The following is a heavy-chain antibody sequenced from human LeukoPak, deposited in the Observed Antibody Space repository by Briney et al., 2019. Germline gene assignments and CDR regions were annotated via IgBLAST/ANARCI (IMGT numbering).Heavy chain of an antibody. CDR1: GGTFSSYA. J-gene: IGHJ5*02. CDR2: STPIFGTA. Sequence: SVKVSCKASGGTFSSYAISWVRQSPGQGLERMGGSTPIFGTANYAQKFQGRLTITTDESTSTAYMELSSLRSEDTAVYYCARVVGSDILTGYINWFDPWGQGTLVTVSS. D-gene: IGHD3-9*01. V-gene: IGHV1-69*05. CDR3: ARVVGSDILTGYINWFDP.